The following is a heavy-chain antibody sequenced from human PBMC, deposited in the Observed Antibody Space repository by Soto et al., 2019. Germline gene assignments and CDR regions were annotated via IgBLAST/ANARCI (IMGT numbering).Heavy chain of an antibody. D-gene: IGHD3-22*01. J-gene: IGHJ5*02. CDR3: AKALYYYDSSGIPNWFDP. CDR2: IYYSGST. V-gene: IGHV4-61*01. Sequence: SETLSLTCTVSGGSVSSGSYYWSWIRQPPGKGLEWIGYIYYSGSTNYNPSLKSRVTISVDTSKNQFSLKLSSVTAADTAVYYCAKALYYYDSSGIPNWFDPWGQGTLVTVSS. CDR1: GGSVSSGSYY.